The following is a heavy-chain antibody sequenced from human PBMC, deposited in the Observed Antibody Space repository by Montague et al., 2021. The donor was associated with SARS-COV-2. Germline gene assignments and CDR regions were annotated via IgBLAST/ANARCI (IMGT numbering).Heavy chain of an antibody. CDR2: ISYDGSNK. CDR1: GFTFSSYA. D-gene: IGHD4-11*01. V-gene: IGHV3-30-3*01. J-gene: IGHJ6*02. CDR3: ARARFDSNPYYYYGMDV. Sequence: SLRLSCAASGFTFSSYAMHWVRRAPGKGLEWVAVISYDGSNKYYADSVKGRFTISRDNSKNTLYLQMNSLRAEDTAVYYCARARFDSNPYYYYGMDVWGQGTTVTVSS.